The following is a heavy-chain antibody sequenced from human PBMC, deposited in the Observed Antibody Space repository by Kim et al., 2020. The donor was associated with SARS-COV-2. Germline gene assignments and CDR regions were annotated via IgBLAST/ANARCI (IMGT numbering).Heavy chain of an antibody. J-gene: IGHJ4*02. CDR3: ARGTYGALDY. V-gene: IGHV3-7*01. CDR2: IKQDGSEK. CDR1: AFTFSTYW. D-gene: IGHD4-17*01. Sequence: GGSLRLSCAASAFTFSTYWMSWVRQAPGKGLEWVANIKQDGSEKYYVDSVKGRFTISRDNAKNSLYLQMNSLRAEDTAVYYCARGTYGALDYWGQGTLVTVSS.